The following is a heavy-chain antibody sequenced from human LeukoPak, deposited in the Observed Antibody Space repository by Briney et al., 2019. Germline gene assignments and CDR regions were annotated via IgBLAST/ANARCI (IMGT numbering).Heavy chain of an antibody. CDR3: ARDQGMVNDAFDV. D-gene: IGHD4/OR15-4a*01. CDR1: GFTFSNYW. J-gene: IGHJ3*01. V-gene: IGHV3-33*08. Sequence: GGSLRLSCAASGFTFSNYWMSWVRQAPGKGLEWVAVIWYDGSNKYYADSVKGRFTISRDNSKNTLYLQMNNLRDDDTAVYYCARDQGMVNDAFDVWGQGTLVTVSS. CDR2: IWYDGSNK.